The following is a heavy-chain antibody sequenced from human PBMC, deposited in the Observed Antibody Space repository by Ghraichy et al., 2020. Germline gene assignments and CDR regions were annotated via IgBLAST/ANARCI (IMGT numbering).Heavy chain of an antibody. V-gene: IGHV3-21*01. CDR1: GFTFSSYS. D-gene: IGHD2-15*01. CDR3: ARGHGYCSSSSC. Sequence: SCAASGFTFSSYSMNWVRQAPGKGLEWVSSISSSSTYIYYADSVKGRFTISRDNAKNSLYLQMNSLRADDTAVYYCARGHGYCSSSSCWGQGTLVTVSS. CDR2: ISSSSTYI. J-gene: IGHJ4*02.